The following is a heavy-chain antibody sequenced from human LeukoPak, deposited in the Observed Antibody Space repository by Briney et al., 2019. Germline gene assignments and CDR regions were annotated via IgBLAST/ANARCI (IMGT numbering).Heavy chain of an antibody. D-gene: IGHD2-2*01. CDR1: GYSFTSYW. CDR2: IYPGDSDT. J-gene: IGHJ6*03. CDR3: ARHRSVPAAKSYYYMDV. V-gene: IGHV5-51*01. Sequence: GESLKISCKGSGYSFTSYWIGWVRQMPGKGLEWMGIIYPGDSDTRYSPSFQGQVTISADKSISTAYLQWSSLKASGTAMYYCARHRSVPAAKSYYYMDVWGKGTTVTVSS.